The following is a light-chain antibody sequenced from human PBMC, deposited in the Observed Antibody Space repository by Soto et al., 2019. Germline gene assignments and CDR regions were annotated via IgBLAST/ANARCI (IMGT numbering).Light chain of an antibody. Sequence: IQMTQSPSSVSASVGDRVTITCRASQPISSWLAWYQQKPGLPPNLLIYSASTLRSGVPSRFSGSESGTLFTLTITNLQPEDFATYFCQRASRFPLTFGGGTKVEVK. J-gene: IGKJ4*01. CDR3: QRASRFPLT. CDR1: QPISSW. V-gene: IGKV1-12*01. CDR2: SAS.